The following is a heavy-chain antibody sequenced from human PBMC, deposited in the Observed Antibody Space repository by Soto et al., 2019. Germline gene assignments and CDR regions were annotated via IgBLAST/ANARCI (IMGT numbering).Heavy chain of an antibody. CDR1: GGSISKNRHY. J-gene: IGHJ6*03. CDR3: ASKDIVVVPAALGPGYYYYMDV. V-gene: IGHV4-39*01. D-gene: IGHD2-2*01. CDR2: IYYSGYT. Sequence: PSETLSLTCTVSGGSISKNRHYWGWIRQPAGKGPEWIASIYYSGYTYYNPSLQSRVTISIDTSKNQFSLKLSSVTAADTAVYYCASKDIVVVPAALGPGYYYYMDVWGKGTTVTVSS.